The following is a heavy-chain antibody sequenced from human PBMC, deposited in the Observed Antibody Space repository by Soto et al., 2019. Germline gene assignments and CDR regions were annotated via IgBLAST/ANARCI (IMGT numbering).Heavy chain of an antibody. CDR3: ARDRRIAVAGPFDY. V-gene: IGHV1-18*01. J-gene: IGHJ4*02. CDR1: GYTFTSYG. CDR2: IIAFNGNT. D-gene: IGHD6-19*01. Sequence: ASVKVSCKASGYTFTSYGISWVRQAPGQVLEWMGLIIAFNGNTNYAQKLQGRVTMTTDTSTSTAYMELRSLRSYDTFVYYCARDRRIAVAGPFDYWGQGTLVTSPQ.